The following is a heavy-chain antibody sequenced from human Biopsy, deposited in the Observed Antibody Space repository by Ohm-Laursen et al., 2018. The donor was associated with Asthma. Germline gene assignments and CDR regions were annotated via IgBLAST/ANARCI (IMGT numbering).Heavy chain of an antibody. J-gene: IGHJ4*02. CDR2: ISFDGSNK. CDR1: GFTFSNYG. D-gene: IGHD1-26*01. CDR3: AKDVFPGWELRRGPDY. V-gene: IGHV3-30*18. Sequence: SLRLSCSASGFTFSNYGMHWVRQAPGKGLDWVAVISFDGSNKNYTDSVKGRFTISRDNSRNTLHLQMNSLRAEDTAVYYCAKDVFPGWELRRGPDYWGQGTLVTVSA.